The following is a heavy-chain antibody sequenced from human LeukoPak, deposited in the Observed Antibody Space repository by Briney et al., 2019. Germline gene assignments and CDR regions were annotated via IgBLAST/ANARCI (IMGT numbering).Heavy chain of an antibody. V-gene: IGHV3-21*01. J-gene: IGHJ4*02. CDR1: GFTFSTYI. Sequence: PGGSLRLSCAASGFTFSTYIMNWVRQAPGKGLEWVSSISSGSSYIYYADSVKGRFTISRDNARNSLYLQMNSLRAEDTAVYYCAKAIVRGGPPLWGQGTLVTVSS. CDR2: ISSGSSYI. D-gene: IGHD3-10*01. CDR3: AKAIVRGGPPL.